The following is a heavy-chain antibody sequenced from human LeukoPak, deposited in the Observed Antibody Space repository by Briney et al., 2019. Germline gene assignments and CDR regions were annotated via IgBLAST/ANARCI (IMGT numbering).Heavy chain of an antibody. CDR2: I. J-gene: IGHJ3*02. D-gene: IGHD2-15*01. V-gene: IGHV3-69-1*01. CDR3: ARETYCSGGSCYKGNAFDI. CDR1: GFTFDDYA. Sequence: PGGSLRLSCAASGFTFDDYAIHWVRQAPGKGLEWVSSIYYADSVKGRFTISRDNAKNSLYLQMNSLRADDTAVYYCARETYCSGGSCYKGNAFDIWGQGTMVTVSS.